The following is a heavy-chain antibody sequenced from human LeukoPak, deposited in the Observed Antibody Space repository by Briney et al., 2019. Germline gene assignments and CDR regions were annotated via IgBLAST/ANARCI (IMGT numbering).Heavy chain of an antibody. V-gene: IGHV3-74*01. CDR3: AREGVYYDSSGSGFDWFDP. J-gene: IGHJ5*02. CDR1: GFTFSSYW. D-gene: IGHD3-22*01. Sequence: PGGSLRLSCAASGFTFSSYWMHWVRQAPGKGLVWVSRINSDGSSTSYADSVKGRFTISRDNAENTLYLQMNSLRAEDTAVYYCAREGVYYDSSGSGFDWFDPWGQGTLVTVSS. CDR2: INSDGSST.